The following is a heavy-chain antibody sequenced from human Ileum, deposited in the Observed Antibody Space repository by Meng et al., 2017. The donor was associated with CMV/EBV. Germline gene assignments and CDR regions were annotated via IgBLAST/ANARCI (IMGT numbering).Heavy chain of an antibody. CDR1: GFTFDDYA. CDR3: ELRHDSGGDYL. CDR2: IKSDGRGT. V-gene: IGHV3-74*01. Sequence: GESLKISCVASGFTFDDYAIHWVRQAPGKGLVWVSRIKSDGRGTSYADSVKGRFTVSRDNAKNTQYLQMNSLRAEDTAVYYCELRHDSGGDYLWGQGTLVTVSS. J-gene: IGHJ4*02. D-gene: IGHD2-21*01.